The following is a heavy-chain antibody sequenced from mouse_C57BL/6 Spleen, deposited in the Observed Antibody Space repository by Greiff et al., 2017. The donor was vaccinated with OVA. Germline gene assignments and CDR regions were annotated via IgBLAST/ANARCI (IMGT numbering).Heavy chain of an antibody. J-gene: IGHJ2*01. CDR3: ARENWAFDY. Sequence: EVHLVESGGGLVKPGGSLKLSCAASGFTFSDYGMHWVRQAPEQGLEWVAYISSGSSTIYYADTVKGRFTISRDNAKNTLFLQMTSLRSEDTAMYYCARENWAFDYWGQGTTLTVSS. D-gene: IGHD4-1*01. CDR1: GFTFSDYG. V-gene: IGHV5-17*01. CDR2: ISSGSSTI.